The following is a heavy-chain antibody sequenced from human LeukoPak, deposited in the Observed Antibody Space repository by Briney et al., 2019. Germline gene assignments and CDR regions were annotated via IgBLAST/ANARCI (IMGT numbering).Heavy chain of an antibody. J-gene: IGHJ4*02. D-gene: IGHD3-10*01. CDR1: GFTFSTYA. V-gene: IGHV3-23*01. CDR2: IGGSGGTT. Sequence: GGSLRLSCAASGFTFSTYAMAWVRQAPGKGLEGVSAIGGSGGTTYTADSVKGRFTISRDNSKNTLFLQMNSLRVEDTALYYCARDGEGSGSSWVITHDYWGQGALVTVSS. CDR3: ARDGEGSGSSWVITHDY.